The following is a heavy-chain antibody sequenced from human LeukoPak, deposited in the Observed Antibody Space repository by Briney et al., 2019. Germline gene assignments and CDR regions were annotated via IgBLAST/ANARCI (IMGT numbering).Heavy chain of an antibody. D-gene: IGHD2-2*01. V-gene: IGHV4-61*01. CDR2: VYYSGRT. CDR1: GGSVSSVSYY. Sequence: SETLSLTCTVSGGSVSSVSYYWSWIRQPPGKGLEWIGYVYYSGRTNYNPSLKSRVTISVDTSKNQFSLKLSSVTAADTAVYYCARESGAYCSSSCSWSHGMDVWGKGTTVTVSS. CDR3: ARESGAYCSSSCSWSHGMDV. J-gene: IGHJ6*04.